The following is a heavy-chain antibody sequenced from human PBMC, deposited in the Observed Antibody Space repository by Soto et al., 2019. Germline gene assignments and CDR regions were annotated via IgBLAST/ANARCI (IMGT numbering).Heavy chain of an antibody. CDR2: INSAGSST. Sequence: EVQLVESGGGLVQPGGSLRLSCAASGFTFSSYWMHWVRQAPGKGLVWVSRINSAGSSTSYADSVKGRCTISRDNAKNTLYLQMNSLRAEDTAVEYGATAVPFDYWGQGTLVTVSS. V-gene: IGHV3-74*01. CDR3: ATAVPFDY. D-gene: IGHD2-2*01. J-gene: IGHJ4*02. CDR1: GFTFSSYW.